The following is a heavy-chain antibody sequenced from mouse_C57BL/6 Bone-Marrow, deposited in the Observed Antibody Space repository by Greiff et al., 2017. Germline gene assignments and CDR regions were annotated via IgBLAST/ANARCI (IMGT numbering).Heavy chain of an antibody. CDR3: ALRFAY. J-gene: IGHJ3*01. V-gene: IGHV1-82*01. CDR1: GYAFSSSW. CDR2: IYPGDGDT. Sequence: VQLQQSGPELVKPGASVKISCKASGYAFSSSWMNWVKQRPGKGLEWIGRIYPGDGDTNYNGKFKGKATLTADKSSSTAYMQLSSLTSEDSAVYFRALRFAYWGQGTLVTVSA.